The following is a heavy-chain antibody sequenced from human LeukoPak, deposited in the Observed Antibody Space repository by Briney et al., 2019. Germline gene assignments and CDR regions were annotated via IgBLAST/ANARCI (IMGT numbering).Heavy chain of an antibody. D-gene: IGHD1-26*01. J-gene: IGHJ6*03. V-gene: IGHV4-39*01. Sequence: PSETLSLTCTVSGGSISSSSYYWGWIRQPPGKGLEWIGSIYYSGGTYYNPSLKSRVTISVDTSKNQFSLKLSSVTAADTAVYYCARVGLTGGYYYYYMDVWGKGTTVTISS. CDR3: ARVGLTGGYYYYYMDV. CDR1: GGSISSSSYY. CDR2: IYYSGGT.